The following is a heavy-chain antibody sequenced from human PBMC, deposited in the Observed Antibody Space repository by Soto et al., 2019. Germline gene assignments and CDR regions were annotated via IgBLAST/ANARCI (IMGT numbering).Heavy chain of an antibody. CDR3: ARSFYESSGYYPL. V-gene: IGHV4-59*01. D-gene: IGHD3-22*01. Sequence: KTSETLSLTCTVSGGSMSPYYWSWIRQPPGKGLEWIGYIYYTGSTSYNPSLKSRVTISVDTSKTQFSLKLSSVTAADTALYYCARSFYESSGYYPLWGQGTLVTVS. CDR1: GGSMSPYY. CDR2: IYYTGST. J-gene: IGHJ4*02.